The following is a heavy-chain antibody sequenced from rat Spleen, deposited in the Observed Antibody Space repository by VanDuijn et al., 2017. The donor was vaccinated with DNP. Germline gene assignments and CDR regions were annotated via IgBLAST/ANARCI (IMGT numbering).Heavy chain of an antibody. CDR1: RFTFSDYD. CDR3: SRHGYSSYLFAY. V-gene: IGHV5S13*01. Sequence: EVQLVESGGGLVQPGRSLKLSCAVSRFTFSDYDMAWVRQAPTKGLEWVASITSGGSTYYRDSVKGRFTVSRDNAKNTLYLQMDSLRSEDTATYYCSRHGYSSYLFAYWGQGTLVTVSS. J-gene: IGHJ3*01. D-gene: IGHD1-2*01. CDR2: ITSGGST.